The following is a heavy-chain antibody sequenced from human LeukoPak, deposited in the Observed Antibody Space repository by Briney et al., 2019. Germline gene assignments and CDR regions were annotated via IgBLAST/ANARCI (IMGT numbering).Heavy chain of an antibody. CDR2: ILGNDGRT. J-gene: IGHJ4*02. Sequence: GGSLRLSSAASGFTFSTNAMNWVPPTPGKGLDWFSGILGNDGRTYYADSVKGRFTISRDNSKNTLYLQMNSLRVEDTAKYYCAKDYTPDGLYDIDFWGQGTQVTVSS. CDR1: GFTFSTNA. V-gene: IGHV3-23*01. D-gene: IGHD3-9*01. CDR3: AKDYTPDGLYDIDF.